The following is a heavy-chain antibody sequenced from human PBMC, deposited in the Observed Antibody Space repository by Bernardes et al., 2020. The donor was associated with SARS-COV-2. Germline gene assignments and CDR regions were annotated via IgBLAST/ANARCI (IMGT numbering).Heavy chain of an antibody. V-gene: IGHV1-8*01. J-gene: IGHJ4*02. CDR2: MNPNSGNT. CDR1: GYTFTSYD. D-gene: IGHD6-6*01. CDR3: ARTRTRPGYSSSSVVMGH. Sequence: ASVKVSCKASGYTFTSYDINWVRQATGQGLEWMGWMNPNSGNTGYAQKFQGRVTMTRNTSISTAYMELSSLRSEDTAVYYCARTRTRPGYSSSSVVMGHWGQGTLVTVSS.